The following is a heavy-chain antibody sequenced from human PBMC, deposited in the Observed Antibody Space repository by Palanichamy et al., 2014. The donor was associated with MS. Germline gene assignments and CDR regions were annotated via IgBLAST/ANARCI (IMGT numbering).Heavy chain of an antibody. CDR2: ISSGGNVI. D-gene: IGHD3-22*01. Sequence: EVQLVESGGGLVQPGGSLRLSCAAPGFIFSSYDMNWVRQAPGKGLEWVSYISSGGNVIHYADSVKGRFTVSRDNAKNSLFLQMNSLRAEDTAVYYCAGLSLSYYDISDHRRDYWGQGTLVTVSS. CDR3: AGLSLSYYDISDHRRDY. J-gene: IGHJ4*02. CDR1: GFIFSSYD. V-gene: IGHV3-48*03.